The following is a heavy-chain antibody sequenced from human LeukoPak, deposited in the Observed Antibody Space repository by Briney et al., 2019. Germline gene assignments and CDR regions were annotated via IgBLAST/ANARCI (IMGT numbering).Heavy chain of an antibody. CDR1: GGSFSGYY. V-gene: IGHV4-34*01. CDR2: INHSGST. J-gene: IGHJ6*03. CDR3: ARAVPAAMGGYYYYYMDV. Sequence: PSETLSLTCAVYGGSFSGYYWSWIRQPPGKGLEWIGEINHSGSTNYNPSLKSRVTISVDTSKNQFSLKLSSVTAADTAVYYCARAVPAAMGGYYYYYMDVWGKGTTVTISS. D-gene: IGHD2-2*01.